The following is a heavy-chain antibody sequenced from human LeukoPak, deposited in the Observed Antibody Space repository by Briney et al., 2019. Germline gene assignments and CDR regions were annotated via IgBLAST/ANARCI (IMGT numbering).Heavy chain of an antibody. J-gene: IGHJ4*02. CDR3: ARETRRGTNFDY. Sequence: GGSLRLSCAAFGFTVSTNYMSWARQAPGKGLEWVSFISSSSSTIYYADSVKGRFTISRDNAQNSVYLQMNSLRAEDTAVYYCARETRRGTNFDYWGQGTQVTVSS. V-gene: IGHV3-48*01. CDR2: ISSSSSTI. CDR1: GFTVSTNY.